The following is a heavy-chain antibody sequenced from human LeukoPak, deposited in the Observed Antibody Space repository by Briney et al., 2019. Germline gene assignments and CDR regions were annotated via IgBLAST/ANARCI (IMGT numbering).Heavy chain of an antibody. CDR2: IKTDGTSI. D-gene: IGHD3-10*01. V-gene: IGHV3-74*01. Sequence: PGRSLRLSCAASGFTFSGYWMHWVRQAPGKGLVWVSLIKTDGTSITYADSVKGRFTISRDNAKSTLYLQMNSLRAEDTAVYYCARGATGNDYWGQGTLVTVSS. CDR1: GFTFSGYW. J-gene: IGHJ4*02. CDR3: ARGATGNDY.